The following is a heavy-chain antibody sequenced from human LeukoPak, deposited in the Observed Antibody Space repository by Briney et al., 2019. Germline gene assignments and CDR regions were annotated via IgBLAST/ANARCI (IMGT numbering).Heavy chain of an antibody. CDR2: IGIDSGNT. V-gene: IGHV3-48*01. Sequence: GGSLRLSCTASGFPFIEYSMNWVRQVPGKGLEWISYIGIDSGNTKYADSVRGRFTISADKAKNSLYLQMNSLRVEDTAVYYCARDLKPRDWFDPWGQGTLVTVSS. CDR1: GFPFIEYS. CDR3: ARDLKPRDWFDP. J-gene: IGHJ5*02.